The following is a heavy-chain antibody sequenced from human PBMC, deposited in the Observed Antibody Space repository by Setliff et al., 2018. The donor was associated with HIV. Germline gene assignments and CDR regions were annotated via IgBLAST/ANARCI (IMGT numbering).Heavy chain of an antibody. Sequence: SETLSLTCTVSGGSINSGGYYWSWIRQHPGKGLEWIGYTYYSGSTYYSPSLKSRVTISVDTSKNLFSLKLTSVSAADTAVYYCARARALTRGGKAYYFDYWGQGTLVTVSS. D-gene: IGHD3-10*01. CDR3: ARARALTRGGKAYYFDY. CDR1: GGSINSGGYY. J-gene: IGHJ4*02. CDR2: TYYSGST. V-gene: IGHV4-31*03.